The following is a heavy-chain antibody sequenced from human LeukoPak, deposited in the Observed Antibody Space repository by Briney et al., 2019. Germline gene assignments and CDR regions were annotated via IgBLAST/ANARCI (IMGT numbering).Heavy chain of an antibody. J-gene: IGHJ3*02. Sequence: PGGSLRLSCAASGFTFSSYWMSWVRQAPGKGLEWVANIKQDGSEKYYVDSVKGRFTISRENAKNSLYLQMNSLRAEDTAVYYCARAILYDSSGYFTQGSAFDIWGQGTMVTVSS. V-gene: IGHV3-7*01. CDR2: IKQDGSEK. D-gene: IGHD3-22*01. CDR3: ARAILYDSSGYFTQGSAFDI. CDR1: GFTFSSYW.